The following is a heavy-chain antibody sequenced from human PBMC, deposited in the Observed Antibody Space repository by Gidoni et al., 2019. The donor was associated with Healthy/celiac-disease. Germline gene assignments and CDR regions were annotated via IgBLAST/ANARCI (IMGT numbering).Heavy chain of an antibody. D-gene: IGHD3-22*01. J-gene: IGHJ4*02. V-gene: IGHV3-23*01. CDR1: GFTFSSDA. Sequence: EVQLLESGGGLVKPGGALRLSCAASGFTFSSDARSWVRQAPGKWLEVVSVISGSGGSTYSADSLTGRFTISRDNSKNTLYLQMNSLRAEDTAVYYCAKGTSLRKYYYDSSGYLGYWGQGTLVTVSS. CDR3: AKGTSLRKYYYDSSGYLGY. CDR2: ISGSGGST.